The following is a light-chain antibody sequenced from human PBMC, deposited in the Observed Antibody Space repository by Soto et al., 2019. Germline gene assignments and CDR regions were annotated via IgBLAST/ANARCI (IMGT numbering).Light chain of an antibody. CDR1: QSLLYSNGKTY. CDR2: LVS. Sequence: DIVMTQSPLSLPVTPGEPASISCRSSQSLLYSNGKTYLDWYLQKPGQSPQLLISLVSNRASGVPDRFSGSGSGTEFTLKINRVEPEDVGIYYCMQPLESPFTFGPGTKVHIK. V-gene: IGKV2-28*01. J-gene: IGKJ3*01. CDR3: MQPLESPFT.